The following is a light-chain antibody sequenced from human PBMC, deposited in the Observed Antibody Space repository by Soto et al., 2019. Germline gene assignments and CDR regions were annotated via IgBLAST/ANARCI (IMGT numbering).Light chain of an antibody. J-gene: IGLJ2*01. CDR1: SSSIRAGYD. CDR3: QSYDSGLSGSI. V-gene: IGLV1-40*01. Sequence: QSVLTQPPSVSGAPGQRVTISCSGSSSSIRAGYDVQWFQHLPGTAPKLLIYGDTNRPSGVPDRFSGSKSDTSAYLPITGLRGEDEADYLCQSYDSGLSGSIFGGGPQLAV. CDR2: GDT.